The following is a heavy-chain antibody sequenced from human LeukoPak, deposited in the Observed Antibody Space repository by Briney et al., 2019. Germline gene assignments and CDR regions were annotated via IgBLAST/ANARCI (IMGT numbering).Heavy chain of an antibody. J-gene: IGHJ4*02. CDR2: VKSTGGST. Sequence: ASVRVSCKASGYTLTTYYVHWVRQAPGQGLEWVGLVKSTGGSTTYAQQFQGRVTMTRDTSTSTFYMELSSLRSEDTAIYYCTTERGGSYNDCWGQGTLVTVSS. CDR1: GYTLTTYY. CDR3: TTERGGSYNDC. D-gene: IGHD1-26*01. V-gene: IGHV1-46*01.